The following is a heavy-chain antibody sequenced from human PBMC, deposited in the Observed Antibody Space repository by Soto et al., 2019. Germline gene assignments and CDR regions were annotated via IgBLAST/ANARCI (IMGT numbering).Heavy chain of an antibody. Sequence: QVQLMQSGAEVKKPGSSVKVSCKASGGSFPSDTISWVRQAPGQGLEWLGGIVPVFGTPNHAQKFQGRVPISADGSTNTAYMELTSLRPEDTAVYYCTRPSSGYYHDAFDIWGQGTLVTVSS. CDR1: GGSFPSDT. CDR2: IVPVFGTP. CDR3: TRPSSGYYHDAFDI. D-gene: IGHD3-22*01. V-gene: IGHV1-69*01. J-gene: IGHJ3*02.